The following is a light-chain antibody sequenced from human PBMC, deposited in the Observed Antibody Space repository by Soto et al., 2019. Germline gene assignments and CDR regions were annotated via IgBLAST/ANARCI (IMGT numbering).Light chain of an antibody. CDR2: MGS. Sequence: DIVVTQSPLSLPVTPGEPASISCRSSQSLLHSNGYNSLAWYLQKPGQSPQLLIYMGSNRDFGVPDRFSGSGSGTDFTLKISRVEAEDVGLYYCMQALKTPWAFGQGTKVEI. J-gene: IGKJ1*01. CDR3: MQALKTPWA. V-gene: IGKV2-28*01. CDR1: QSLLHSNGYNS.